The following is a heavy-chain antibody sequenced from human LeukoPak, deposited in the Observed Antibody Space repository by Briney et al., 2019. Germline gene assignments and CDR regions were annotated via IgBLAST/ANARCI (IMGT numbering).Heavy chain of an antibody. V-gene: IGHV4-59*01. CDR2: VYYSGST. CDR1: GGSISSYY. CDR3: ASSSYYPYYFDY. D-gene: IGHD1-26*01. Sequence: PSETLTLTCTVSGGSISSYYWSWIRQPPGKGLEWIGYVYYSGSTNYNPSLKSRVTISVDTSKNQFSLKLSSVTAADPAVYYCASSSYYPYYFDYWGQGTLVTVSS. J-gene: IGHJ4*02.